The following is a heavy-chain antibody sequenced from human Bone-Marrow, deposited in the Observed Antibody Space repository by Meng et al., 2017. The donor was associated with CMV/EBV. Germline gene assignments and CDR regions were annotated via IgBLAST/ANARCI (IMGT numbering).Heavy chain of an antibody. V-gene: IGHV3-21*01. Sequence: GESLKISCAASGFTFSSYSMNWVRQAPGKGLEWVSSISGSGSHAHYADSVKGRFTMSRDNAKNTLYLQMNSLRAEDTAVYYCARARVPAAIYQYYFDYWGQGTLVTVSS. J-gene: IGHJ4*01. CDR3: ARARVPAAIYQYYFDY. D-gene: IGHD2-2*02. CDR1: GFTFSSYS. CDR2: ISGSGSHA.